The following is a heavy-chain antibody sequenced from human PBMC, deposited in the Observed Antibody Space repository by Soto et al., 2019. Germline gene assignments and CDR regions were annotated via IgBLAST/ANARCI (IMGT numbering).Heavy chain of an antibody. J-gene: IGHJ5*02. CDR1: GGSISGYH. CDR3: ARVWMYRFDP. V-gene: IGHV4-59*01. Sequence: XXTLSLPFTVSGGSISGYHWRWVRQPPGKGLEWIGYIYYSGSAIYNPSLKSRVTMSVDTSQNHFSLKLRSVTAADTAVYCCARVWMYRFDPWGQGTLVTVSS. CDR2: IYYSGSA. D-gene: IGHD5-12*01.